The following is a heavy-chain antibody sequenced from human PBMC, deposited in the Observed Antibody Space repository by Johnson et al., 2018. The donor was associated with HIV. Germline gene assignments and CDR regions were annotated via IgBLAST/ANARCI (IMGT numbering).Heavy chain of an antibody. J-gene: IGHJ3*02. CDR2: IKSKSDGGTT. V-gene: IGHV3-15*01. D-gene: IGHD3-16*01. Sequence: QLVESGGDLVKPGGSLRLSCAASGFTFSNAWMNWVRQAPGKGLEWVGRIKSKSDGGTTDYAAPVKGRFTISRDDSKNTVYLQMNSLRAEDTAVYYCAKGGRFDAFDIWGQGTMVAVSS. CDR3: AKGGRFDAFDI. CDR1: GFTFSNAW.